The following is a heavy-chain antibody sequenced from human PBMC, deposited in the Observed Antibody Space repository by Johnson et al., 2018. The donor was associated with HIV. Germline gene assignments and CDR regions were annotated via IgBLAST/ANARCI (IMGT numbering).Heavy chain of an antibody. CDR1: RCLFGFLS. J-gene: IGHJ3*02. D-gene: IGHD6-19*01. CDR3: AKGLAVSPWADAFDI. Sequence: VQLVESGGGLVQPGGSLRLSCAASRCLFGFLSMRWVRQAPGRGLERVANIIQDGGGTGYADSVKGRFTITRDNAKNSLYLQLNSLRAEDTAVYYCAKGLAVSPWADAFDIWGQGTMVTVSS. CDR2: IIQDGGGT. V-gene: IGHV3-7*01.